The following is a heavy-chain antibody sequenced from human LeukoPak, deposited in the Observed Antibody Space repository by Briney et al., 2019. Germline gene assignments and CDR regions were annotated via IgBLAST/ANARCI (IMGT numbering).Heavy chain of an antibody. J-gene: IGHJ4*02. CDR2: INHSGST. V-gene: IGHV4-34*01. Sequence: SETLSLTCAVYGGSFGGYYWSWIRQPPGKGLEWIGEINHSGSTNYNPSLKSRVTISVDTSKNQFSLKLSSVTAADTAVYYCARGEVSAVFDYWGQGTLVTVSS. D-gene: IGHD6-19*01. CDR3: ARGEVSAVFDY. CDR1: GGSFGGYY.